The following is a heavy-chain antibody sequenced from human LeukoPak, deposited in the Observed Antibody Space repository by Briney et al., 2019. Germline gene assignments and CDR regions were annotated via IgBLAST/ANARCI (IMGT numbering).Heavy chain of an antibody. CDR1: GDSISSYY. CDR3: ASTGYSSGRLDP. V-gene: IGHV4-59*08. J-gene: IGHJ5*02. Sequence: PSGTLSLTCTVSGDSISSYYWSWIRQPPGKGLKWIGYIYYSGSTNYNPSLKSRVTISVDTSKNQFSLKLSSVTAADTAVYYCASTGYSSGRLDPWGQGTLVTVSS. D-gene: IGHD6-19*01. CDR2: IYYSGST.